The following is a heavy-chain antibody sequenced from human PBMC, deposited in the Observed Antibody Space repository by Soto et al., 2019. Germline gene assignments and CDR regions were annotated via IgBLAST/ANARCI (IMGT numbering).Heavy chain of an antibody. CDR3: ARAPHPSYFYYGMDV. J-gene: IGHJ6*02. Sequence: QVQLVQSGAEVKKPGASVKVSCKASGYTFTSYDINWVRHATGQGLEWMGWMSPNSGETGYAQKFQGRVTMTRNTSISTAYMELSSLRSEDTAVYYCARAPHPSYFYYGMDVWGQGTTVTVSS. CDR2: MSPNSGET. V-gene: IGHV1-8*01. CDR1: GYTFTSYD.